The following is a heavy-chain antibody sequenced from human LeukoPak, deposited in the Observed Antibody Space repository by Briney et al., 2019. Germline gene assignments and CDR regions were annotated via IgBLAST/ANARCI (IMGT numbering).Heavy chain of an antibody. D-gene: IGHD2-15*01. CDR1: GFTFRSHA. V-gene: IGHV3-33*01. CDR3: ARDAAGLDYYYGMDV. J-gene: IGHJ6*02. Sequence: GGSLRLSCATSGFTFRSHAMHWVRQSPGKGLEWVAQIWYDGSNKYYADSVKGRFSVSRDNAKNTLYLQMNSLRAEDTAVYYCARDAAGLDYYYGMDVWGQGTTVTVSS. CDR2: IWYDGSNK.